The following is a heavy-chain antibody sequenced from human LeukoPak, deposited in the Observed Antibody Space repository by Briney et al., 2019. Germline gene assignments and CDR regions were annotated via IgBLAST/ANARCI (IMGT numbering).Heavy chain of an antibody. J-gene: IGHJ4*02. CDR1: GFTFSSYW. Sequence: GGSLRLSCAASGFTFSSYWMSWVRQAPGKGLEWVANIKQDGSEKYYVDSVKGRFTVSRDNAKNTLYLQVNNLRAEDTAVYYCARGPNSNWSGLDFWGQGTLLTVSS. CDR3: ARGPNSNWSGLDF. D-gene: IGHD6-6*01. CDR2: IKQDGSEK. V-gene: IGHV3-7*01.